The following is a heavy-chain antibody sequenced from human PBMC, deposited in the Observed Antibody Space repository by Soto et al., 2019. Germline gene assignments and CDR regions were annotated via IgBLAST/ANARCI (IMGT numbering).Heavy chain of an antibody. CDR2: IIPIFGTA. J-gene: IGHJ6*02. CDR3: ASHSSLRGYCISTSCYGYYYGMDV. Sequence: QVQLVQSGAEVKKPGSSVKVSCKASGGTFSSYAISWVRQAPGQGLEWMGGIIPIFGTADYARKFQGRVTMTADESTRTAYMELSSLRSEDTAVYYCASHSSLRGYCISTSCYGYYYGMDVWGQGTTVTVSS. CDR1: GGTFSSYA. V-gene: IGHV1-69*12. D-gene: IGHD2-2*01.